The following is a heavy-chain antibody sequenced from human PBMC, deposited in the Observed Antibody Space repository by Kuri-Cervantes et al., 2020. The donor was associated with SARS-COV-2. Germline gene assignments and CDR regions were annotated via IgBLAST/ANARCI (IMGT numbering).Heavy chain of an antibody. D-gene: IGHD6-19*01. J-gene: IGHJ6*03. CDR2: IWYDGSNK. V-gene: IGHV3-33*03. CDR1: EFTFSSYG. Sequence: GESLKISCAASEFTFSSYGMHWVRQAPGKGLEWVAVIWYDGSNKYYADSVKGRFTISRDNSKNTLYLQMNSLGAEDTAVYYCARNAVAGTYYYYMDVWGKGTTVTVSS. CDR3: ARNAVAGTYYYYMDV.